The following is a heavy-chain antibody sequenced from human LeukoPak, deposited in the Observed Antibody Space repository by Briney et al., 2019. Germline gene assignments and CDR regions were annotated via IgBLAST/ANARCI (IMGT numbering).Heavy chain of an antibody. CDR2: IYRSGST. J-gene: IGHJ3*02. V-gene: IGHV4-38-2*02. CDR1: GYSISSGYY. CDR3: ARLGFSRGRAFDI. D-gene: IGHD2-2*01. Sequence: PSETLSLTCTVSGYSISSGYYWGWIRQPPGKGLEWIGSIYRSGSTYYNPSLKSRVTISVDTSKNQFSLKLSSVTAADTAVYYCARLGFSRGRAFDIWGQGTVVTVSS.